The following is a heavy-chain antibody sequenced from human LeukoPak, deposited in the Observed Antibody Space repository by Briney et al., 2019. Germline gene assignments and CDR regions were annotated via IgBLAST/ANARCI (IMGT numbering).Heavy chain of an antibody. CDR2: IISNGGST. J-gene: IGHJ4*02. CDR3: VKDGLAFCGGDCYSYFDY. Sequence: GGSLRLSCSASGFNFSVYAIHWVRQAPGKGLEYVSTIISNGGSTYYADSVKGRFTISRDNSKNTVSLQMSSLRAEDTALYYCVKDGLAFCGGDCYSYFDYWGRGTLVTVSS. V-gene: IGHV3-64D*06. CDR1: GFNFSVYA. D-gene: IGHD2-21*02.